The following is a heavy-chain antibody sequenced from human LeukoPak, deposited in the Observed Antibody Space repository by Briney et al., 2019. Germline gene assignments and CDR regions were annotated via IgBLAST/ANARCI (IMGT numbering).Heavy chain of an antibody. Sequence: GGSLRLSCAASGFTFSTYGMHWVRQAPGKGLEWVAFIRYDGSNKYYADSVKGRFTISRDNSKNTLYLQMNSLRAEDTAVYYCAKCEYSSGWYGRYYFDYWGQGTLVTVSS. D-gene: IGHD6-19*01. V-gene: IGHV3-30*02. CDR3: AKCEYSSGWYGRYYFDY. J-gene: IGHJ4*02. CDR2: IRYDGSNK. CDR1: GFTFSTYG.